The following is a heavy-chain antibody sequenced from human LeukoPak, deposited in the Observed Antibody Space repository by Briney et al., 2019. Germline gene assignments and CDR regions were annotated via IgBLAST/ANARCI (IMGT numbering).Heavy chain of an antibody. CDR2: IWYDGTYK. D-gene: IGHD1-26*01. CDR1: GFPFDSYA. J-gene: IGHJ4*02. V-gene: IGHV3-33*01. CDR3: ARDLYTGSNWDFFEY. Sequence: GGSLRLSCAASGFPFDSYAIHWVRQAPGKGLEWVAMIWYDGTYKYYSDSVTGRFTISRDESMNTAYLQMKSLRAEDTAVYYCARDLYTGSNWDFFEYWGQGTRVIVSS.